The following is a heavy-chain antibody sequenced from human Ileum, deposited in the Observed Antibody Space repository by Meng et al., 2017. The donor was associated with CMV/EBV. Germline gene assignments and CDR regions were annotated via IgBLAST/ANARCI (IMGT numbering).Heavy chain of an antibody. D-gene: IGHD3-22*01. V-gene: IGHV1-69*05. Sequence: SVKVSCKASGGTFSSYAISWVRQAPGQGLEWMGGIIPIFGTANYAQKFQGRVTINTDESTSTAYMELSSLRSEDTAVYYCAREIYDSSGYYLYYFDYWGQGTLVTVSS. CDR2: IIPIFGTA. J-gene: IGHJ4*02. CDR3: AREIYDSSGYYLYYFDY. CDR1: GGTFSSYA.